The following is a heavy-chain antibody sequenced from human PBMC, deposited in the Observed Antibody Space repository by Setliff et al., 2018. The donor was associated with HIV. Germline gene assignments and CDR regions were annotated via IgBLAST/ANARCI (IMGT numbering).Heavy chain of an antibody. D-gene: IGHD6-19*01. V-gene: IGHV3-23*01. Sequence: GGSLRLSCAASGFIFSNYRMNWVRQAPGKGLEWVSAMSGSGGFRYYADSVKGRFTISKDTSTNMLYLQLTSLRPEDTAVYYCAKERGWDNWYFDFWGRGTLVTVSS. J-gene: IGHJ2*01. CDR2: MSGSGGFR. CDR1: GFIFSNYR. CDR3: AKERGWDNWYFDF.